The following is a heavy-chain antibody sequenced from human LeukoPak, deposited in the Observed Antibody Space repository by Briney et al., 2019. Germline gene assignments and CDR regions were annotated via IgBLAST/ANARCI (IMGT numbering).Heavy chain of an antibody. CDR3: ARQPLSYYDSSGYYYFGQSWSYFDY. CDR2: IYTSGST. V-gene: IGHV4-61*02. Sequence: SETLSLTCTVSGGSISSTSYYWTWIRQPAGKGLEWIGRIYTSGSTNYNPSLKSRVTISADTSRNQFSLRLTSVTAADTAAYYCARQPLSYYDSSGYYYFGQSWSYFDYWGRGTLVTVSS. J-gene: IGHJ4*02. CDR1: GGSISSTSYY. D-gene: IGHD3-22*01.